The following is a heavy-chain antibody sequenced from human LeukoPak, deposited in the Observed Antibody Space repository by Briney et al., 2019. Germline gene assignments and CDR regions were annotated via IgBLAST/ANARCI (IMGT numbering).Heavy chain of an antibody. Sequence: GGSLRLSCAASGFTFSSYGMHWVRQAPGKGLEWVAVISYDGSNKYYADSVKGRFTISRDNSKNTLYLQMNSLRAEDTAVYYCAKGVLLYSSSWYDYWGQGTLVTVSS. D-gene: IGHD6-13*01. J-gene: IGHJ4*02. CDR2: ISYDGSNK. CDR1: GFTFSSYG. CDR3: AKGVLLYSSSWYDY. V-gene: IGHV3-30*18.